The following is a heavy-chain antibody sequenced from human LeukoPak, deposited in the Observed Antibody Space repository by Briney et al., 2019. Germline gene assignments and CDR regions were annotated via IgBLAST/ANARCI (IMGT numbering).Heavy chain of an antibody. CDR1: GYTFTSYY. D-gene: IGHD2-15*01. CDR2: INPSGAST. CDR3: ARVGYCSGGSCYYLIY. Sequence: GASVKVSFKASGYTFTSYYIHWVRQAPGQGLEWMGIINPSGASTSYAQKFQGRVTMTRDTSTSTVYMELSNLSSDDTAVYYCARVGYCSGGSCYYLIYWGQGTLVTVSS. J-gene: IGHJ4*02. V-gene: IGHV1-46*01.